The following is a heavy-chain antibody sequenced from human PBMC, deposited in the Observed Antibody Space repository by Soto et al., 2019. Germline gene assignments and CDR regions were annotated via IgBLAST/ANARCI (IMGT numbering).Heavy chain of an antibody. J-gene: IGHJ6*02. D-gene: IGHD5-18*01. CDR2: TSYTGNT. CDR1: GGSVTSHH. CDR3: ARDTAREYGMDV. V-gene: IGHV4-59*02. Sequence: PSETLSLTCFVSGGSVTSHHWSWIRQFSGQGLEWIAYTSYTGNTNYNPSLQSRVTISVDTSKNQFSLKLSSVTAADTAVYYCARDTAREYGMDVWGQGTTVTVSS.